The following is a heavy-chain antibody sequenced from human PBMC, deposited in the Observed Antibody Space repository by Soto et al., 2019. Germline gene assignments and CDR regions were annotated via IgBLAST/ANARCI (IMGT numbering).Heavy chain of an antibody. CDR3: HLGPLTFVGTRTDYELDY. J-gene: IGHJ4*02. CDR2: INPSGGST. Sequence: ASVKVSCKASGYTFTSYYMHWVRQAPGQGLEWMGIINPSGGSTSYAQKFQGRVTMTRDTSTSTVYMELSSLRSEDTAVYYCHLGPLTFVGTRTDYELDYWGQGTLVTVSS. V-gene: IGHV1-46*01. D-gene: IGHD4-17*01. CDR1: GYTFTSYY.